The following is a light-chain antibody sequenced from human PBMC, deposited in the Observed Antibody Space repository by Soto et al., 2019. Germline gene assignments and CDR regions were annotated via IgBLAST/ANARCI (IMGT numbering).Light chain of an antibody. J-gene: IGKJ4*01. Sequence: DRQMTQSPSTLAASVGDRVTITCRASQSVSTWLAWYQQKPGKAPKLLIYKASILQSGVSSRFSGSGSGTDFTLTISSLQPDDFATYYCQQYDRYPVTFGGGTKVEVK. V-gene: IGKV1-5*03. CDR2: KAS. CDR1: QSVSTW. CDR3: QQYDRYPVT.